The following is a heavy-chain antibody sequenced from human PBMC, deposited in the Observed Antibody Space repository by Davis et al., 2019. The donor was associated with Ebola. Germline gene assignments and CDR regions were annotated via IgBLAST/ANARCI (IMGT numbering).Heavy chain of an antibody. J-gene: IGHJ4*02. CDR1: GLTFSSYS. CDR2: ILADGSNE. CDR3: ARVPLGRYYFDY. D-gene: IGHD1-14*01. Sequence: GESLKISCAASGLTFSSYSMQWVRRAPGKGLEWVALILADGSNEFYADSVKGRFTISRDNSKKTLYLQMNSLRAEDTAVYYCARVPLGRYYFDYWGQGTLVTVSS. V-gene: IGHV3-30*03.